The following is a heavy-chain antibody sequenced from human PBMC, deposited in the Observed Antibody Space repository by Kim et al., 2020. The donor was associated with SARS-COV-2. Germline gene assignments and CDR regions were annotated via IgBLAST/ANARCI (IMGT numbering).Heavy chain of an antibody. Sequence: GESLKISCKGSGYTFSSYWIVWVRQMPGKGLEWMAAIYPYDSDTKYSPSFQGRVTVSADESISTAYLQWNSLKASDAAIYYCARTYWSDHGDFEYWGLGTLVTVSS. V-gene: IGHV5-51*01. CDR3: ARTYWSDHGDFEY. D-gene: IGHD1-1*01. CDR2: IYPYDSDT. J-gene: IGHJ4*02. CDR1: GYTFSSYW.